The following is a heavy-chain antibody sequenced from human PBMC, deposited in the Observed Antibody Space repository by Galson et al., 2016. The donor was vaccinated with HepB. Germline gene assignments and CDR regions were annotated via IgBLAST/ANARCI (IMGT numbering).Heavy chain of an antibody. CDR2: FSDSGST. CDR3: ARHIRELDSFTH. CDR1: GGSMNPYY. J-gene: IGHJ4*02. V-gene: IGHV4-59*08. D-gene: IGHD3/OR15-3a*01. Sequence: ETLSLTCTVSGGSMNPYYWSWIRQPPGKGLEWIGFFSDSGSTKYIPSLKSRLTISADTSKNLFSLKLTSVTAADTAVYYCARHIRELDSFTHWGQGALVTVSS.